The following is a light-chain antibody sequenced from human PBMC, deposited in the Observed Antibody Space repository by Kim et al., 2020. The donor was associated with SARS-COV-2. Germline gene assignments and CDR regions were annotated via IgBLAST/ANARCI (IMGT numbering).Light chain of an antibody. Sequence: PGERATLSCRASQSVSSYLAWYQQKPGQAPRLLIYDASNRATGIPARFSGSGSGTDFTLTISSLEPEEFAVYYCQQRSNWPPVLTFGGGTKVDIK. CDR3: QQRSNWPPVLT. CDR1: QSVSSY. CDR2: DAS. J-gene: IGKJ4*01. V-gene: IGKV3-11*01.